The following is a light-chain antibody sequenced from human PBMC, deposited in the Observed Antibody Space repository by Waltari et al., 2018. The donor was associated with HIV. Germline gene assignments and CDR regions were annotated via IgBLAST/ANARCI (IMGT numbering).Light chain of an antibody. V-gene: IGLV2-14*03. CDR3: ASNRLDSTLV. J-gene: IGLJ2*01. CDR2: DID. Sequence: QSALTQPASVSGFPGQTINISCTGISTDSRFYQHVSWYQQHPGSVPRLIIYDIDSRPSGISDHFSGSRSGDSASLTISGLQSGDEAHYFCASNRLDSTLVFGGGTELTIL. CDR1: STDSRFYQH.